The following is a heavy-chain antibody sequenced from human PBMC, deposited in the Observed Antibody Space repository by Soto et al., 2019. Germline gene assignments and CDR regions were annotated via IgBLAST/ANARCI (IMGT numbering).Heavy chain of an antibody. CDR1: GFTFSSYA. V-gene: IGHV3-23*01. D-gene: IGHD5-18*01. Sequence: GGSLRLSCAASGFTFSSYAMSWVRQAPGKGLEWVSAISGSGGSTYYADSVKGRFTISSDNSKNTLYLQMNSLRAEDTAVYYCAKGQGGYKYYYYYGMDVWGQGTTVTVSS. J-gene: IGHJ6*02. CDR3: AKGQGGYKYYYYYGMDV. CDR2: ISGSGGST.